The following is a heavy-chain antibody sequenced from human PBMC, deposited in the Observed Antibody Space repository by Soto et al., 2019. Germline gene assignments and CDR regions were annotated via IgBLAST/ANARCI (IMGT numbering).Heavy chain of an antibody. CDR3: ARAPYYDYVWGSYRYVWYYGMDV. V-gene: IGHV3-33*01. J-gene: IGHJ6*02. D-gene: IGHD3-16*02. CDR2: IWYDGSNK. CDR1: GFTFSSYG. Sequence: QVQLVESGGGVVQPGRSLRLSCAASGFTFSSYGMHWVRQAPGKGLEWVAVIWYDGSNKYYADSVKGRFTISRDNSKNTLYLQMNSLRAEDSAVYYCARAPYYDYVWGSYRYVWYYGMDVWGQGTTVTVSS.